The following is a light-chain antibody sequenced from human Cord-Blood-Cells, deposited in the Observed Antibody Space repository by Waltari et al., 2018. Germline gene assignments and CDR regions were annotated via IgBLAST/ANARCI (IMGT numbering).Light chain of an antibody. J-gene: IGLJ2*01. Sequence: QSALTQPASVSGSPGQSITISCTGTSSDVGSYNLVSWYQQHPGKAPKLMIYEGRKRPSGVSNRFSGSKSGNTASLTSSGLQAEDEADYYCCSYAGSVVFGGGTKLTVL. CDR1: SSDVGSYNL. CDR2: EGR. CDR3: CSYAGSVV. V-gene: IGLV2-23*01.